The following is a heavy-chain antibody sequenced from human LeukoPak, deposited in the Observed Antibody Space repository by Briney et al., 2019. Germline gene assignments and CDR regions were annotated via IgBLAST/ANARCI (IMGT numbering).Heavy chain of an antibody. V-gene: IGHV3-23*01. CDR2: ISGSGGST. J-gene: IGHJ1*01. CDR3: AKDEGAGLLWFGELSATEYFQH. Sequence: SWVRQAPGXXLEWVSAISGSGGSTYYADSGKGRFTISRDNSKNTLYPQMNSLRAEDTAVYYCAKDEGAGLLWFGELSATEYFQHWGQGTLVTVSS. D-gene: IGHD3-10*01.